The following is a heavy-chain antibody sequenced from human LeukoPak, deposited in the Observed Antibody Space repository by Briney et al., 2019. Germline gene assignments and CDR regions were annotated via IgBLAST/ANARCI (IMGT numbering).Heavy chain of an antibody. CDR3: ASALPFQLVH. CDR1: GGSISSFY. CDR2: IYYSGST. J-gene: IGHJ4*02. Sequence: SETLSLTCSVSGGSISSFYWNWIRQSPGKGLEWIGYIYYSGSTNYNPSLKSRVTISVDTSKNQFSLKLSSVTAADMAVYYCASALPFQLVHWGQGTLVTVSS. D-gene: IGHD6-13*01. V-gene: IGHV4-59*01.